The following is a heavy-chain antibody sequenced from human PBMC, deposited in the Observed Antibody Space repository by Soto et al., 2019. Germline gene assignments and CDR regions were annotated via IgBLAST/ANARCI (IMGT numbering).Heavy chain of an antibody. D-gene: IGHD6-13*01. CDR1: GGSISSYY. CDR3: ARAQPGMAAAGTGLLRNGMDV. J-gene: IGHJ6*02. Sequence: SETLSLTCTVSGGSISSYYRSWIRQPAGKGLEWIGRIYTSGSTNYNPSLKSRVTMSVDTSKNQFSLKLSSVTAADTAVYYCARAQPGMAAAGTGLLRNGMDVWGQGTTVTVSS. V-gene: IGHV4-4*07. CDR2: IYTSGST.